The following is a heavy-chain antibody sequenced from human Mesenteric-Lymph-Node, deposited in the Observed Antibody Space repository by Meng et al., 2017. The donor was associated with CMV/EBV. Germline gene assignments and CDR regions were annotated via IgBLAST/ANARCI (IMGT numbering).Heavy chain of an antibody. Sequence: VQLEQSGPEVKRPGASVKVSCRTSVFTFTSFGFTWVRQAPGQGLEWVGWLSSYNGNTNYAQKFQDRVTMTRDTSINTAYMELSSLTSDDTAVYYCGRGQQTFDPWGQGTLVTVSS. J-gene: IGHJ5*02. D-gene: IGHD1-1*01. V-gene: IGHV1-18*01. CDR3: GRGQQTFDP. CDR2: LSSYNGNT. CDR1: VFTFTSFG.